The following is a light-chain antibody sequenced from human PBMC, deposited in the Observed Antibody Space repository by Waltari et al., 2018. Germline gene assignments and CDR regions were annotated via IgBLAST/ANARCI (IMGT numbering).Light chain of an antibody. CDR3: QQYGSSIMYT. J-gene: IGKJ2*01. Sequence: VLTQSPGTLSLSPGDRATLSCRASQSITKRYFAWYQQKPGQAPRLLIYGASSRAAGIPDRFSGSGSGTEFTLTISRLEAEDSAVYYCQQYGSSIMYTVGQGTKLEIK. CDR1: QSITKRY. V-gene: IGKV3-20*01. CDR2: GAS.